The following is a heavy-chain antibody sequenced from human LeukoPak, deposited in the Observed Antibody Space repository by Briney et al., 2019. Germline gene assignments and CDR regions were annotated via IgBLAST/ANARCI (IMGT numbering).Heavy chain of an antibody. D-gene: IGHD5-18*01. CDR3: GKTTVGYSSGQKPAWPVDY. CDR2: ISYDGSNK. CDR1: GFTFSSYA. V-gene: IGHV3-30*04. Sequence: GRSLRLSCAASGFTFSSYAMHWVRQAPGKGLEWVAVISYDGSNKYYADSVKGRFTISRDNSKNTLYLQINSLRAEDTAVYYCGKTTVGYSSGQKPAWPVDYWGQGTLVTVSS. J-gene: IGHJ4*02.